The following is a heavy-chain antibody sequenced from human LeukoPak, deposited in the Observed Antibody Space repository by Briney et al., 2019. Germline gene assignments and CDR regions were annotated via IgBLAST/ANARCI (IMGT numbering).Heavy chain of an antibody. V-gene: IGHV1-46*01. J-gene: IGHJ5*02. CDR3: ARGRELNWFDP. D-gene: IGHD5-24*01. Sequence: ASVKVSCKASGFTLTSFYMHWVRQAPGQGLEWMGVINPSVGSTSYAQKFQGRVTMTRDTSTSTVYMELSSLRSEGTAVYYCARGRELNWFDPWGQGTLVTVSS. CDR2: INPSVGST. CDR1: GFTLTSFY.